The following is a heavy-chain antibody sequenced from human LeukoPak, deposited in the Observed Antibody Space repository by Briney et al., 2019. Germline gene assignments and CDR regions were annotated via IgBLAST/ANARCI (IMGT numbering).Heavy chain of an antibody. V-gene: IGHV3-30*04. CDR2: IIENGSNQ. J-gene: IGHJ4*02. Sequence: GGSLRLSCAASGFTFSNYIMHGVRQAPGKGLDWVAVIIENGSNQYYADSVKGRFTISRDNSKNTLFLQMNSLRGEDTAMYYCARVQGGGYRTADYWGQGTLVTVSS. D-gene: IGHD6-19*01. CDR1: GFTFSNYI. CDR3: ARVQGGGYRTADY.